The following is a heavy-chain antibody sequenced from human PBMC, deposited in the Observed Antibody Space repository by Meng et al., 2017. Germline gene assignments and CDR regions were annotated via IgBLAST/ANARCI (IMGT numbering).Heavy chain of an antibody. Sequence: GGSLRLSCAASGFTFSSYWMSWVRQAPGKGLEWVANIKQDGSEKYYVDSVKGRFTSSRDNAKNSLYLQMNSLRAEDTAVYYCARVEWGLLGWYFDYWGQGTLVTVSS. CDR2: IKQDGSEK. J-gene: IGHJ4*02. CDR1: GFTFSSYW. D-gene: IGHD1-26*01. CDR3: ARVEWGLLGWYFDY. V-gene: IGHV3-7*04.